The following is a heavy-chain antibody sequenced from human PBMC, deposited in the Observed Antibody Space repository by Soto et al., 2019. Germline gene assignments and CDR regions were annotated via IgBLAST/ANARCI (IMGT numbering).Heavy chain of an antibody. J-gene: IGHJ5*02. CDR2: IYHSGST. Sequence: SETLSLTCAVSGGSISSGGYSWSWIRQPPGKGLEWIGYIYHSGSTYYNPSLKSRVTISVDRSKNQFSLKLSSVTAADTAVYYCARAHSPCGKGTRGTVAS. CDR1: GGSISSGGYS. CDR3: ARAHSP. V-gene: IGHV4-30-2*01.